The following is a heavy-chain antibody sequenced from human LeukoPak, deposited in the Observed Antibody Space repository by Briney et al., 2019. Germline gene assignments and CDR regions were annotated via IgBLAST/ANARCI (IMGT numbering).Heavy chain of an antibody. D-gene: IGHD5-12*01. J-gene: IGHJ6*03. V-gene: IGHV1-69*05. CDR1: GGTFSSYA. Sequence: SVKVSCKASGGTFSSYAISWVRQASGQGLEWMGGIIPIFGTANYAQKFQGRVTITTNESTSTAYMELSSLRSEGTAVYYCAGGGYDPFNYYYYYYMDVWGKGTTVTVSS. CDR3: AGGGYDPFNYYYYYYMDV. CDR2: IIPIFGTA.